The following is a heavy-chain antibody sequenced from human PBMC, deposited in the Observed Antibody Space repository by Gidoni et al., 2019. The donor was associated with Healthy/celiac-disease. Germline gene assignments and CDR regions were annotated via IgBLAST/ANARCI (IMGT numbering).Heavy chain of an antibody. D-gene: IGHD2-2*01. CDR2: ISGSGGST. CDR1: GFTFSSYA. Sequence: EVQLLESGGGLVQPGGSLRLSCAASGFTFSSYAMSWVRQAPGKGLEWVSAISGSGGSTYYADSVKGRFTISRDNSKNTLYLQMNSLRAEDTAVYYCAKDKWDIVVVPAEQREWYFDLWGRGTLVTVSS. J-gene: IGHJ2*01. CDR3: AKDKWDIVVVPAEQREWYFDL. V-gene: IGHV3-23*01.